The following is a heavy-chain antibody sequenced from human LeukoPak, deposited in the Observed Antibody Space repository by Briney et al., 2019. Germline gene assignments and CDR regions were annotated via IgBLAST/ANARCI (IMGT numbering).Heavy chain of an antibody. CDR1: GFTFSNYW. V-gene: IGHV3-74*01. J-gene: IGHJ4*01. D-gene: IGHD3-22*01. Sequence: GDSLRLSCAASGFTFSNYWMNWVRQAPGKGLMWVSHINPGDGSTTGYADSVKGRFTVSRDNAKSTLYLQISSLKDEDTAVYYCVRDGAGTIPYDLWGQGTLVTVSS. CDR2: INPGDGSTT. CDR3: VRDGAGTIPYDL.